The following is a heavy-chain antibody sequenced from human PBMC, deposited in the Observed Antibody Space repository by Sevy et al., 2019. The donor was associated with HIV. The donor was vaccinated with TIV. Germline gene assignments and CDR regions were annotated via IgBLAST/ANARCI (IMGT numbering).Heavy chain of an antibody. CDR2: ISAYNGNT. CDR1: GYTFTSYG. D-gene: IGHD2-21*02. Sequence: ASVKVSCKASGYTFTSYGISWVRQAPGQGLEWMGLISAYNGNTNYAQKLQGRVTMTTDTSTSTAYMELRSLRSDDTAVYYCARDLGGYGGNSIDYWGQGTLVTVSS. CDR3: ARDLGGYGGNSIDY. J-gene: IGHJ4*02. V-gene: IGHV1-18*01.